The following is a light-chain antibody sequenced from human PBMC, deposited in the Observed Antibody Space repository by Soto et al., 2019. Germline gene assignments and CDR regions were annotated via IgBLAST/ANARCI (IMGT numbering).Light chain of an antibody. CDR3: QQSSNIPYT. J-gene: IGKJ2*01. CDR2: AAS. CDR1: QTISSY. V-gene: IGKV1-39*01. Sequence: DSQMPSSPYSLSASVGLIVTINCRASQTISSYLNWYQQSPGKAPKLLIYAASSLQSGVPSRFSGSGSGTDFTLTISSLQPEDVATYYCQQSSNIPYTFGQGTKLEIK.